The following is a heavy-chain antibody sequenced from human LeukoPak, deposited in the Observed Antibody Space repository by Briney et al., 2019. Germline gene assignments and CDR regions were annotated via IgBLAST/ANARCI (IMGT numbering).Heavy chain of an antibody. CDR3: ARPYTPDL. CDR2: IYPGDSDT. Sequence: GESLKISCKASGYSFTNFWIGWVRQMPGKGLEWMGIIYPGDSDTRYGPSFQGHVTISVDKSISTAYLQWSSLQASDTGMYYCARPYTPDLWGQGTLVTVSS. V-gene: IGHV5-51*01. J-gene: IGHJ4*02. CDR1: GYSFTNFW. D-gene: IGHD3-16*01.